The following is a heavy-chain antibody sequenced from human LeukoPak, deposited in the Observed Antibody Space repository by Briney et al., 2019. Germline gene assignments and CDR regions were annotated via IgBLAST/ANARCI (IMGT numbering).Heavy chain of an antibody. CDR1: GYTFSNFW. Sequence: GESLKISCMASGYTFSNFWIGWVRQKSGKGLEFMGVIYPGDSDTTYSPSFQGQATVSADRSIRTTYLQWTSLEASDSAIYYCARGRGGFSGYENFDYWGQGTMVTVS. CDR2: IYPGDSDT. J-gene: IGHJ4*02. D-gene: IGHD5-12*01. CDR3: ARGRGGFSGYENFDY. V-gene: IGHV5-51*01.